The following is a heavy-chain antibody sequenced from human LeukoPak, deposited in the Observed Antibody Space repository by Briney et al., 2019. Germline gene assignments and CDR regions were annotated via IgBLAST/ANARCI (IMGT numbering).Heavy chain of an antibody. CDR1: GFTFSSYE. Sequence: GGSLRLSCAASGFTFSSYEMNWVRQAPGKGLEWVSYSSSSGSTIYYADSVKGRFTISRDNAKSSLYLQMNSLRAEDTAVYYCQTEASIRYFDWSPPVYFDYWGQGTLVTVSS. D-gene: IGHD3-9*01. CDR2: SSSSGSTI. V-gene: IGHV3-48*03. CDR3: QTEASIRYFDWSPPVYFDY. J-gene: IGHJ4*02.